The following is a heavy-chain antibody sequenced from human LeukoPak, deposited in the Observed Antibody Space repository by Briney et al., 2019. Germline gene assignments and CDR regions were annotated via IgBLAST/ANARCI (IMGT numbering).Heavy chain of an antibody. CDR2: ISYDGSNK. Sequence: PGGSLRLSCVGSGFTFSSYAMHWVRQAPGKGLEWVAVISYDGSNKYYADSVKGRFTISRDNAKNSLYLQMSSLSAEDTAVYYCARGVSSGQPYYFDYWGQGTLVTVSS. D-gene: IGHD6-19*01. J-gene: IGHJ4*02. V-gene: IGHV3-30-3*01. CDR1: GFTFSSYA. CDR3: ARGVSSGQPYYFDY.